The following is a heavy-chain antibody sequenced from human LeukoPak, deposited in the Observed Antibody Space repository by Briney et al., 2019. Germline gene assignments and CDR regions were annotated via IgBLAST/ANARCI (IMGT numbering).Heavy chain of an antibody. D-gene: IGHD3-10*01. J-gene: IGHJ5*02. CDR3: ARDGEGVAISVNYWFAP. CDR1: GGTFSSYA. V-gene: IGHV1-69*13. Sequence: ASVKVSCKASGGTFSSYAISWVRQAPGQGLEWMGGIIPIFGTANYAQKFQGRVTITADESTSTAYMELSSLRSEDTAVYYCARDGEGVAISVNYWFAPWGQGTLVTVSS. CDR2: IIPIFGTA.